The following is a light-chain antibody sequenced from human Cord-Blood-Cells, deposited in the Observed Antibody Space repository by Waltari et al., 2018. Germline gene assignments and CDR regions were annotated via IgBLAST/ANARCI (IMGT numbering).Light chain of an antibody. Sequence: DIQMTQSPSTLSASVGDIVTITCRASQSISSWLAWYQQKPGKAPKLLIYKASSLESGVPSRFSGSGSGTEFTLTISSLQPDDFATYYCQKYNSYSYTFGQGTKLEIK. CDR1: QSISSW. CDR3: QKYNSYSYT. J-gene: IGKJ2*01. CDR2: KAS. V-gene: IGKV1-5*03.